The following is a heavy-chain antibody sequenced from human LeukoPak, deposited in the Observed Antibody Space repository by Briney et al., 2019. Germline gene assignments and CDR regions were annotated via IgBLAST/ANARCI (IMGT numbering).Heavy chain of an antibody. CDR3: AKRRDQSSDGAFDY. CDR2: ISSSGGST. Sequence: PGGSLRLSCAASGFTFSDFSINWVRQAPGKGLEWVSAISSSGGSTHYADSVKGRFTISRDNSKNTLYLQMNSLRAEDTAVYYCAKRRDQSSDGAFDYWGQGTLVTVSS. J-gene: IGHJ4*02. CDR1: GFTFSDFS. V-gene: IGHV3-23*01. D-gene: IGHD6-19*01.